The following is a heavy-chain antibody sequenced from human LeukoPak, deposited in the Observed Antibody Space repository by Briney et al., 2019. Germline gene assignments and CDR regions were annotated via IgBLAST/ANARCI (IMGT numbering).Heavy chain of an antibody. Sequence: ASVKVSCKASGYTFTSYGISWVRQAPGHGLEWMGWISAYNGNTNYAQKLQGRVTMTTDTSTSTAYMELRSLRSDDTAVYYCARDRAKSIVVVPAGYWGQGTLVTVSS. CDR1: GYTFTSYG. V-gene: IGHV1-18*01. D-gene: IGHD2-2*01. CDR3: ARDRAKSIVVVPAGY. J-gene: IGHJ4*02. CDR2: ISAYNGNT.